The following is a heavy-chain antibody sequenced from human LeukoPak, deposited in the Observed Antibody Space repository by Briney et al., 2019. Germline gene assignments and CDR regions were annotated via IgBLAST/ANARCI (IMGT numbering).Heavy chain of an antibody. CDR1: SGSLTNYF. V-gene: IGHV4-4*07. CDR3: AREDSAAYCTSSNCYGFDS. J-gene: IGHJ5*01. Sequence: PSETLSHTCTVPSGSLTNYFWTCIPQPAGKGLERIGRIYVSGLISASGSTNYNPSLKSRVIISVDKSKKQVSLKLRCVTAADTAVYYCAREDSAAYCTSSNCYGFDSWGQGTLVTVSS. D-gene: IGHD2-2*01. CDR2: IYVSGLISASGST.